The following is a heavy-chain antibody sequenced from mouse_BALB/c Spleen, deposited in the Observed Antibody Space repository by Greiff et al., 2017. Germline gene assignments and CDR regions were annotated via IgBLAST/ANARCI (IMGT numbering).Heavy chain of an antibody. CDR1: GFTFSSYT. CDR3: ARQRGSAYYGNSYYAMDY. V-gene: IGHV5-12-2*01. J-gene: IGHJ4*01. D-gene: IGHD2-10*01. Sequence: EVKLMESGGGLVQPGGSLKLSCAASGFTFSSYTMSWVRQTPEKRLEWVAYISNGGGSTYYPDTVKGRFTISRDNAKNTLYLQMSSLKSEDTAMYYCARQRGSAYYGNSYYAMDYWGQGTSGTVSS. CDR2: ISNGGGST.